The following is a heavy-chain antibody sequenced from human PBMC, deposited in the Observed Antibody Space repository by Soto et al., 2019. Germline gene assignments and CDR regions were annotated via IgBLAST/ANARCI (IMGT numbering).Heavy chain of an antibody. Sequence: XETLSLACTVSGYSISSGSYWWWIRQPPGKGPEWIASIYHGGTTFYNPSLKSRVTVSVDKSNNQFSLKLRSVTAADTAVYYCAKDNVMVVAGSTFDYWGHGTLVTVSS. CDR1: GYSISSGSY. D-gene: IGHD6-19*01. V-gene: IGHV4-38-2*02. CDR2: IYHGGTT. CDR3: AKDNVMVVAGSTFDY. J-gene: IGHJ4*01.